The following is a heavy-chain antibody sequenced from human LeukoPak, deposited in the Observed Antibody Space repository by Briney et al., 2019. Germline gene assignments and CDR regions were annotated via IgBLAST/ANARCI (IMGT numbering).Heavy chain of an antibody. D-gene: IGHD1-26*01. V-gene: IGHV1-2*02. Sequence: GASVKVSCKTSGYTFTGYYIHWVRQAPGQGLEWMGLINPNTGTTNYAQKFQGRVTMTRDTSINTGYMELSRLTSDDTAVYYCARGCSGTYYEWFDPWGQGTLVTVSS. CDR1: GYTFTGYY. J-gene: IGHJ5*02. CDR3: ARGCSGTYYEWFDP. CDR2: INPNTGTT.